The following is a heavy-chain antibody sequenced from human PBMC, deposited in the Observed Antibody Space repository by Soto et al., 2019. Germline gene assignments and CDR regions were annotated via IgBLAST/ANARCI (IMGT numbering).Heavy chain of an antibody. J-gene: IGHJ5*02. V-gene: IGHV3-30-3*01. Sequence: QVQLVESGGGVVQPGRSLRLSCAASGFTFSSYAMHWVRQAPGKGLEWVAVISYDGSNKYYADSVKGRFTISRDNSKNTLYLQMNSLRAEDTAVYYCARADYGGRAGNWFDPWGQGTLVTVSS. CDR1: GFTFSSYA. CDR3: ARADYGGRAGNWFDP. D-gene: IGHD4-17*01. CDR2: ISYDGSNK.